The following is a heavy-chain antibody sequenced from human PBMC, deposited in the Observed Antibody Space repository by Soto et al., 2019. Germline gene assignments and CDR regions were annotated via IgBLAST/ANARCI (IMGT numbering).Heavy chain of an antibody. CDR3: AKAGCSGGTCYLYYFDY. CDR2: ISGRGGKT. D-gene: IGHD2-15*01. V-gene: IGHV3-23*01. J-gene: IGHJ4*02. CDR1: GFTFSNYA. Sequence: QPGGSLRLSCAASGFTFSNYAMSWVRQAPGKGLEWVSTISGRGGKTYYADSVKGRFTISRDNSRNTLYLQMDSLRVEDSAVYSCAKAGCSGGTCYLYYFDYWGQGALVTVSS.